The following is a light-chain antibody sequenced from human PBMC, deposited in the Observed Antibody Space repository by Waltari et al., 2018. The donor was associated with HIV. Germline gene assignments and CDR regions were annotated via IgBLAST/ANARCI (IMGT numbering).Light chain of an antibody. J-gene: IGLJ1*01. CDR3: QTLDRTLSFYV. Sequence: QAALTQPPSVSGPPGQRLDISCPGNSSNFGPNFSVHWYQCLPGVAPKLIVYGSTKRPAAVSDRFAGCRTDTSASLAITGLRAYDEATYYCQTLDRTLSFYVFGTGTTVSVL. CDR1: SSNFGPNFS. CDR2: GST. V-gene: IGLV1-40*01.